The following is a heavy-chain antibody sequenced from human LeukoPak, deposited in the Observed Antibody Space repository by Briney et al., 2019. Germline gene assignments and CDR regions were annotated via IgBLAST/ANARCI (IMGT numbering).Heavy chain of an antibody. CDR1: GFTFSSYS. V-gene: IGHV3-21*01. D-gene: IGHD2-2*01. CDR2: ISSSSSYI. CDR3: ARDRLYCSSTSCYDYYYYGMDV. Sequence: GGSLRLSCAASGFTFSSYSMSWVRQAPGKGLEWGSSISSSSSYIYYADSVKGRFTISRDTANNSLYLQMNSLRAEDTAVYYCARDRLYCSSTSCYDYYYYGMDVWGQGTTVTVSS. J-gene: IGHJ6*02.